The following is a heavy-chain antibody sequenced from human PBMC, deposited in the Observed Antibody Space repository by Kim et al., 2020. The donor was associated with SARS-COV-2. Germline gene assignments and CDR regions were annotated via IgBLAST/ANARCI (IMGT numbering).Heavy chain of an antibody. D-gene: IGHD3-10*01. CDR1: GFTFSSYG. J-gene: IGHJ6*02. CDR3: AKDLPYGSGSYYTLSAYGMDV. V-gene: IGHV3-30*18. Sequence: GGSLRLSCAASGFTFSSYGMHWVRQAPGKGLEWVAVISYDGSNKYYAYSVKGRFTISRDNSKNTLYLQMNSLTAEDTAVYYCAKDLPYGSGSYYTLSAYGMDVWGQGTTVTVSS. CDR2: ISYDGSNK.